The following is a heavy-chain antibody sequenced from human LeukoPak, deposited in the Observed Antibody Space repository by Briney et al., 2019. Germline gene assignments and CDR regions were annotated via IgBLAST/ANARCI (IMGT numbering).Heavy chain of an antibody. J-gene: IGHJ4*02. Sequence: SETLSLTCTVSGGSISTFYWNWIRQPPGKGLEWIGYIYYSGSTNYNPSLKSRVTISVDTSKNQFSLKLSSVTAADTAVYYCARHAITVALWAVDYWGQGTLVTVSS. CDR3: ARHAITVALWAVDY. D-gene: IGHD6-19*01. CDR2: IYYSGST. V-gene: IGHV4-59*08. CDR1: GGSISTFY.